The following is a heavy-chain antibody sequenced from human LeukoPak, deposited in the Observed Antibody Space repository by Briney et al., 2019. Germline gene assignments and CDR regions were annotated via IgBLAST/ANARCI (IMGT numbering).Heavy chain of an antibody. CDR2: ISSSSSYI. D-gene: IGHD4-17*01. Sequence: GGSLRLSCAASGFTFSSYSMNGVRQAPGKGLDWVSSISSSSSYIYYADSVKGRFTISRDNAKNSLYLQMNSLRAEDTAVYYCARHVDGDYDAFDIWGQGTMVTVSS. V-gene: IGHV3-21*01. CDR1: GFTFSSYS. J-gene: IGHJ3*02. CDR3: ARHVDGDYDAFDI.